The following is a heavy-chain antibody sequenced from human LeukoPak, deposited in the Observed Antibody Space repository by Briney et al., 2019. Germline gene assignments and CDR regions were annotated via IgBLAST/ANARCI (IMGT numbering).Heavy chain of an antibody. V-gene: IGHV3-21*01. CDR1: GFTFSYYS. Sequence: GGSLRLSCAASGFTFSYYSMNWVRQAPGEGLEWVSSISSSSSYIYYADSVKGRFTISRDNAKNSLYLQMNSLRAEDTAVYYCARDGATYHFDYWGQGTLVTVSS. CDR3: ARDGATYHFDY. J-gene: IGHJ4*02. D-gene: IGHD5-12*01. CDR2: ISSSSSYI.